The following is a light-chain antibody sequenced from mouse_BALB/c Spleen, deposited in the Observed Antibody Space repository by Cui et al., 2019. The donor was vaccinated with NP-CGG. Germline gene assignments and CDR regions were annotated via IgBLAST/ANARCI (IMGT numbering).Light chain of an antibody. Sequence: QAVVTQESAFTTSPGETVTLTCRSSTGAVTTSNYANWVQEKPDPLFTGLIGGTNNRAPGVPARFSGSLIGDKAALTITGAQTEDEAIYFCALWYSNHWVFGGGTKLTVL. CDR1: TGAVTTSNY. CDR2: GTN. V-gene: IGLV1*01. CDR3: ALWYSNHWV. J-gene: IGLJ1*01.